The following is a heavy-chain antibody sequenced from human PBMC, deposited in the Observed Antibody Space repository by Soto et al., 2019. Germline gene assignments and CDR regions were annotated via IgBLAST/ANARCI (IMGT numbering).Heavy chain of an antibody. J-gene: IGHJ4*02. Sequence: QVQLVQSGAEVKKPGSSVKVSCKASGGTFSSYAISWVRQAPGQGLEWMGGIIPSFGTANYAQKFQGRVTITADESTSTAYMELSSLRSEDTAVYYCASTPRLRFLEWLFDYWGQGTLVTVSS. D-gene: IGHD3-3*01. CDR1: GGTFSSYA. V-gene: IGHV1-69*01. CDR3: ASTPRLRFLEWLFDY. CDR2: IIPSFGTA.